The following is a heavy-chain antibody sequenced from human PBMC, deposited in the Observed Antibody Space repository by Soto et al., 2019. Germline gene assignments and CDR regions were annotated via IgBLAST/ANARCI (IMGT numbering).Heavy chain of an antibody. Sequence: GGSLRLSCAASGFTFSSYAMHWVRQAPGKGLEWVAVISYDGSNKYYADSVKGRFTISRDNSKNTLYLQMNSLRAEDTAVYYCARDQRYCSGGSCSGMDVWGQGTTVTVSS. V-gene: IGHV3-30-3*01. CDR2: ISYDGSNK. CDR1: GFTFSSYA. J-gene: IGHJ6*02. CDR3: ARDQRYCSGGSCSGMDV. D-gene: IGHD2-15*01.